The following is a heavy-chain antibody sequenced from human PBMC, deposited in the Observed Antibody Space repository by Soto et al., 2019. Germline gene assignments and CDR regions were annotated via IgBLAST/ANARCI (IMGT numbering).Heavy chain of an antibody. Sequence: GSLRLSCAASGFTFSGYSMNWVRQAPGKGLEWVSYISSSSSTIYYADSVKGRFTISRDNAKNSLYLQMNSLRDEDTAVYYCASFDVTYYYYYGMDVWGQGTTVTVSS. V-gene: IGHV3-48*02. CDR2: ISSSSSTI. CDR1: GFTFSGYS. J-gene: IGHJ6*02. CDR3: ASFDVTYYYYYGMDV.